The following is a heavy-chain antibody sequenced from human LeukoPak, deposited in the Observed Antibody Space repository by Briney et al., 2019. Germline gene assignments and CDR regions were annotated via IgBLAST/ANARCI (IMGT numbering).Heavy chain of an antibody. J-gene: IGHJ4*02. V-gene: IGHV1-69*05. CDR1: GGTFSSYA. CDR3: ARDRRYDSSGTGFDS. CDR2: IIPILGTA. Sequence: SVKVPCKASGGTFSSYAISWVRQAPGQGLEWMGGIIPILGTANYAQKFQGRVTITTDESTSTAYMELSSLRSEDTAVYYCARDRRYDSSGTGFDSWGQGTLVTVSS. D-gene: IGHD3-22*01.